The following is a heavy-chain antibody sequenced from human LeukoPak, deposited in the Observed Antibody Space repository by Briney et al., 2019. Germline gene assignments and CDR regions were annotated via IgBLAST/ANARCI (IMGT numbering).Heavy chain of an antibody. J-gene: IGHJ5*02. CDR2: IYISGST. CDR3: ARRPISRPPYTSSWSGWFDP. Sequence: SQTLSLTCTVSGGSISSGTYYWSWIRQPAGKGLEWIGRIYISGSTNYNPSLKSRVTISLDTSKNQFSLKLSSVTAADTAVYYCARRPISRPPYTSSWSGWFDPWGQGTLVTVSS. D-gene: IGHD6-13*01. V-gene: IGHV4-61*02. CDR1: GGSISSGTYY.